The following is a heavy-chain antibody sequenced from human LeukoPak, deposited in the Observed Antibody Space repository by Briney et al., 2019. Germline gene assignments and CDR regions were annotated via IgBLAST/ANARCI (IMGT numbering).Heavy chain of an antibody. Sequence: SETLSLTCTVSGGSISSSSYYWGWIRQPPGKGLEWIGSIYYSGSTYYNPSLKGRVTISVDTSKNQFSLKLSSVTAADTAVYYCARYGVVVPAATGFDPWGQGTLVTVSS. CDR1: GGSISSSSYY. CDR2: IYYSGST. J-gene: IGHJ5*02. V-gene: IGHV4-39*07. CDR3: ARYGVVVPAATGFDP. D-gene: IGHD2-2*01.